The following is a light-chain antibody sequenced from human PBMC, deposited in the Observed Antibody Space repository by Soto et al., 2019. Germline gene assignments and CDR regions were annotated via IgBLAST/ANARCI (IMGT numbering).Light chain of an antibody. CDR3: QQYNNWGLS. J-gene: IGKJ4*01. Sequence: IVMTQSPATLSVSPGEGVTLSCRASENVGTNLAWYQQKPGQAPRLLIYGSSTRATGIPPTFSGSGSGTEFTLTISSLQSEESAVYYCQQYNNWGLSFGGGTRVEIK. CDR1: ENVGTN. CDR2: GSS. V-gene: IGKV3D-15*01.